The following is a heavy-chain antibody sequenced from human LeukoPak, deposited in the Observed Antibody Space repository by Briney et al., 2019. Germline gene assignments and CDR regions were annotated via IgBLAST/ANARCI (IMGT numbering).Heavy chain of an antibody. V-gene: IGHV3-48*03. J-gene: IGHJ4*02. CDR1: GFTFSRYE. CDR2: IGSSDRTT. CDR3: AREGSGGSIDY. Sequence: GGSLRLSCAASGFTFSRYEMNWVRQAPGKGLEWVSYIGSSDRTTYYADSVKGRFTISRDNAKNSLYLQMNRLRVEDTALYYCAREGSGGSIDYWGQGTLVTVSS. D-gene: IGHD2-15*01.